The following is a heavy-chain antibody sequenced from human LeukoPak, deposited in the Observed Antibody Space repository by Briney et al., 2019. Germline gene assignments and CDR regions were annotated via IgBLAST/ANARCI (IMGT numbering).Heavy chain of an antibody. CDR2: IKQDGSEA. J-gene: IGHJ4*02. V-gene: IGHV3-7*04. Sequence: GGSLRLSCVTSGFNFSDSRMTWVRQAPGKGLQWVANIKQDGSEAHYVDSVKGRFTISRDNAKNSLSLQMNSLNVDDTGVYFCTRDALFGSGRTHLDFWSQGTLVSVSS. CDR1: GFNFSDSR. CDR3: TRDALFGSGRTHLDF. D-gene: IGHD3-10*01.